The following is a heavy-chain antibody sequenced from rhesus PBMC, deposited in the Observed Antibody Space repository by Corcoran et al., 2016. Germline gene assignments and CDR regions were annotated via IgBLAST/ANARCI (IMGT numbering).Heavy chain of an antibody. Sequence: QVQLQESGPGLVKPSETLSLTCAVSGGSISSGSWWNWIRQPPGKGLEWIGIIGDTGPTYYDPSLRSRVTISIDTSRSQFSLKLSSVTAADTAVYYCASSLYYSGFLFFDFWGQGVLVTVSS. J-gene: IGHJ4*01. V-gene: IGHV4-65*02. CDR2: IGDTGPT. CDR1: GGSISSGSW. D-gene: IGHD3-28*01. CDR3: ASSLYYSGFLFFDF.